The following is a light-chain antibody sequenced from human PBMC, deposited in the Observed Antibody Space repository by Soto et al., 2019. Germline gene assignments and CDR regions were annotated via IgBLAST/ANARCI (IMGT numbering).Light chain of an antibody. CDR1: QGISSY. V-gene: IGKV1-9*01. J-gene: IGKJ1*01. CDR2: AAS. Sequence: IQLTQSPSSLSASVGDRVTITCRASQGISSYLAWYQQKPGKAPKLLIYAASTLQSGVPSRFSGSGSGTDFTLPIRSLQSEDFATSYCQQLNSYPWTFAQGTKVDIK. CDR3: QQLNSYPWT.